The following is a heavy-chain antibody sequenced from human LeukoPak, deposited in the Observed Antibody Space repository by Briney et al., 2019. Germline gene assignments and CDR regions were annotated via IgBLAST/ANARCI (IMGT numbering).Heavy chain of an antibody. Sequence: PGGCLRLSCAASGFTFSSYDMHWVRQATGKGLEWVSAIGTAGDTYYPGSVKGRFTISRENAKNSLYLQMNSLRAGDTAVYYCAREGVYGSGAESLYGMDVWGQGTTVTVSS. V-gene: IGHV3-13*01. D-gene: IGHD3-10*01. CDR3: AREGVYGSGAESLYGMDV. CDR2: IGTAGDT. CDR1: GFTFSSYD. J-gene: IGHJ6*02.